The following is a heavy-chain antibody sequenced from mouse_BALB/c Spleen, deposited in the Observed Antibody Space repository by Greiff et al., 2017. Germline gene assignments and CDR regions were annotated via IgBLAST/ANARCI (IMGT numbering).Heavy chain of an antibody. CDR2: IYPGSGST. D-gene: IGHD1-1*01. Sequence: QVQLQQPGAELVKPGTSVKLSCKASGYTFTSYWINWVKLRPGQGLEWIGDIYPGSGSTNYNEKFKSKATLTVDTSSSTAYMQLSSLASEDSALYYCARNPLYYYGSSAYGMDYGGKGTSDTVS. CDR3: ARNPLYYYGSSAYGMDY. V-gene: IGHV1-55*01. J-gene: IGHJ4*01. CDR1: GYTFTSYW.